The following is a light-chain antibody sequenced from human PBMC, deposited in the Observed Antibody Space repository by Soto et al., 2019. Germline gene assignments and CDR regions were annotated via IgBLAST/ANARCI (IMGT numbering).Light chain of an antibody. CDR1: SSDVGAYNF. J-gene: IGLJ1*01. CDR3: SSYTTISTYV. CDR2: DVT. Sequence: QSALTQPASVSGSPGQSIAISCTGTSSDVGAYNFVSWYQQHPGKAPRLILYDVTNRPSGVSSRFSGSKSGNTASLTISGLQAEDEADYYCSSYTTISTYVFGTGTKLTV. V-gene: IGLV2-14*01.